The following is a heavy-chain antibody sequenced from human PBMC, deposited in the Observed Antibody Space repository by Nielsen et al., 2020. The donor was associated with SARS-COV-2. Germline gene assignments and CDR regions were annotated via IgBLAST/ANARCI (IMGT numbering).Heavy chain of an antibody. CDR2: VSHSGSI. Sequence: SETLSLTCTVSDDSISNGDYYWAWIRQPPGKGLEWIGEVSHSGSINYNPSLKSRVTLSMDKSKRQFSLRLTSVSAADTAVYFCARGDLVVVPSPILGLGPFFYYFYLDVWGKGTTVIVSS. V-gene: IGHV4-39*07. CDR3: ARGDLVVVPSPILGLGPFFYYFYLDV. J-gene: IGHJ6*03. D-gene: IGHD2-2*01. CDR1: DDSISNGDYY.